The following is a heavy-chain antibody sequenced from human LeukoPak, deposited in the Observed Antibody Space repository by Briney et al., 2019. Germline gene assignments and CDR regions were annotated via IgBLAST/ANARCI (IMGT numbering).Heavy chain of an antibody. Sequence: GGSLRLSCVASGFTFSNCAMSWVRQAPGKGLELVSGIYGSDDKTVYGDAVKGRFTISRDNSKNTLYLQMNSLRADDTAVYYCAKTQGYYDAWGQGVLVTVSS. D-gene: IGHD2-15*01. CDR1: GFTFSNCA. V-gene: IGHV3-23*01. CDR2: IYGSDDKT. CDR3: AKTQGYYDA. J-gene: IGHJ5*02.